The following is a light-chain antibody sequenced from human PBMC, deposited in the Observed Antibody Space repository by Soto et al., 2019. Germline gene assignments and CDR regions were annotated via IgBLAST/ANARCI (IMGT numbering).Light chain of an antibody. CDR2: RAS. V-gene: IGKV1-5*03. Sequence: DIQMTQSPSILSASIGDRVTITCRASRSESDGLAWYQQRPGKAPKLLIYRASRLESGVPSRFSGSGSGTEFTLTISGLQPDDFASYYCQQYDTFSFTFGQGTKLEIK. J-gene: IGKJ2*01. CDR1: RSESDG. CDR3: QQYDTFSFT.